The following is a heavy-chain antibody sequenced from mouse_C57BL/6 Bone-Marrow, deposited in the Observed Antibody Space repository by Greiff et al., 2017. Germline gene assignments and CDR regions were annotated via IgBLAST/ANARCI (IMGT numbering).Heavy chain of an antibody. CDR1: GYTFTNYW. CDR2: IYPGGGYT. D-gene: IGHD1-1*01. V-gene: IGHV1-63*01. J-gene: IGHJ2*01. Sequence: QVQLQQSGAELVRPGTSVKMSCKASGYTFTNYWIGWAKQRPGHGLEWIGDIYPGGGYTNYNEKFKGKATLTADKSSSTAYMQFSSLTSEDSAIYYCARRNYGSSPYFDYWGQGTTLTVSS. CDR3: ARRNYGSSPYFDY.